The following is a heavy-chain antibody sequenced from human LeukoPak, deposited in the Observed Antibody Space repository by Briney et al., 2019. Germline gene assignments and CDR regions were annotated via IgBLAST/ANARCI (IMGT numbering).Heavy chain of an antibody. CDR2: TYYSGSS. V-gene: IGHV4-59*01. J-gene: IGHJ4*02. Sequence: PSETLSLTCGVSGGSISGYYWSWLRQSPGKGLEWIGNTYYSGSSNNNPSLNKYNPSLKRRATISVDTSKNQFSLKLPSESAADTAVYFCARGGWYSINWGQGTLVTVSS. D-gene: IGHD6-19*01. CDR1: GGSISGYY. CDR3: ARGGWYSIN.